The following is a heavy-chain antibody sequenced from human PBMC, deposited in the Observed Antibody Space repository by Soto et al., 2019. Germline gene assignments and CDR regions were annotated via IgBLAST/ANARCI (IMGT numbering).Heavy chain of an antibody. CDR3: ARPSSGYLIFDY. J-gene: IGHJ4*02. D-gene: IGHD3-22*01. CDR1: GVTFSSYA. Sequence: GGSLRLSCAASGVTFSSYAMSWVRQAPGKGLEWVSAISGSGGSTYYADSVKGRFTISRDNSKNTLYLQMNSLRAEDTAVYYCARPSSGYLIFDYWGQGTLVTVSS. CDR2: ISGSGGST. V-gene: IGHV3-23*01.